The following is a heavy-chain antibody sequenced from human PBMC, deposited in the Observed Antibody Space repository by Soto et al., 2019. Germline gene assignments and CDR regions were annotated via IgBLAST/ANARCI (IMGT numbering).Heavy chain of an antibody. CDR3: ARDFGSWQNWFDP. J-gene: IGHJ5*02. D-gene: IGHD6-13*01. V-gene: IGHV3-21*01. CDR1: GFDFSTFG. CDR2: LSPSYPYT. Sequence: GGSLRLSCAASGFDFSTFGMNWVRQAPGKGLEWVSFLSPSYPYTSYADSVKGRFTISRDNAKNSLYLQMNSLRAEDTAVYYCARDFGSWQNWFDPWGQGTLVTVSS.